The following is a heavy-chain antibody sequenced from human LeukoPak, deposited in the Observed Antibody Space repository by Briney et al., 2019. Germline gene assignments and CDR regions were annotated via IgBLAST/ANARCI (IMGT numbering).Heavy chain of an antibody. CDR3: ARDPPYSSLDDY. V-gene: IGHV3-20*04. J-gene: IGHJ4*02. Sequence: GGSLRLSCAASGSTFDDYGMSWVRQAPGKGLEWVSGINWNGGSTGYADSVKGRFTISRDNAKNSLYLQMNSLRAEDTAVYYCARDPPYSSLDDYWGQGTLVTVSS. CDR1: GSTFDDYG. CDR2: INWNGGST. D-gene: IGHD6-13*01.